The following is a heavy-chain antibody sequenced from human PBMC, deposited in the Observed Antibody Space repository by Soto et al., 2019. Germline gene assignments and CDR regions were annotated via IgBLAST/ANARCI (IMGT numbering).Heavy chain of an antibody. Sequence: EVQLVESGGGLIQPGGSLRLSCAASGFTVSSNYMSWVRQAPGKGLEWVSVIYSGGSTYYADSVKGRFTISRDNSKNTLYLQMNCLRAEDTAVYYCARKGKGPGNAFDIWGQGTMVTVSS. CDR3: ARKGKGPGNAFDI. V-gene: IGHV3-53*01. J-gene: IGHJ3*02. CDR2: IYSGGST. CDR1: GFTVSSNY.